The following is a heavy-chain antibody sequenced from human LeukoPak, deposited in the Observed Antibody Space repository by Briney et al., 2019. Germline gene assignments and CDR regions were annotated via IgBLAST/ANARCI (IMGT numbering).Heavy chain of an antibody. CDR3: AKVSVGPLSRPTHVALYYGMDV. Sequence: GGSLRLSCEASGFTFNNFAMSWVRQAPGTGPEWVSGIGSSGATTFYADSVKGRYTISRDNSKNTVYLEMNSLRAEDTAIYYCAKVSVGPLSRPTHVALYYGMDVWGQGTTVTVSS. CDR1: GFTFNNFA. D-gene: IGHD2-8*01. CDR2: IGSSGATT. V-gene: IGHV3-23*01. J-gene: IGHJ6*02.